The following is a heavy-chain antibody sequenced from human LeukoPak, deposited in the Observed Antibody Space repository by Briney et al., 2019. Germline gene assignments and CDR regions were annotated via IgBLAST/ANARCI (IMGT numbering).Heavy chain of an antibody. J-gene: IGHJ6*02. CDR2: ISGSGGST. V-gene: IGHV3-23*01. Sequence: GRSLRLSCAASGFTFSSYAMSWVRQAPGKGLEWVSAISGSGGSTYYADSVKGRFTISRDNTKNTLYLQMNSLRAEDTAVYYCAKAGRSTSHGRSNYYYGMDVWGQGTTVTVSS. CDR1: GFTFSSYA. CDR3: AKAGRSTSHGRSNYYYGMDV. D-gene: IGHD2-2*01.